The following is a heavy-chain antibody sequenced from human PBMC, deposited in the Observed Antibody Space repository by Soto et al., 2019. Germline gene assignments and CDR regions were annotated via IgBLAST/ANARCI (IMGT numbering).Heavy chain of an antibody. CDR3: AKDPRIAARPDYYYGMDV. V-gene: IGHV3-23*01. CDR1: GFTFSSYA. Sequence: PGGSLRLSCAASGFTFSSYAVSWVRQAPGKGLEWVSAISGSGGSTYYADSVKGRFTISRDNSKNTLYLQMNSLRAEDTAVYYCAKDPRIAARPDYYYGMDVWGQGTTVTVSS. J-gene: IGHJ6*02. D-gene: IGHD6-6*01. CDR2: ISGSGGST.